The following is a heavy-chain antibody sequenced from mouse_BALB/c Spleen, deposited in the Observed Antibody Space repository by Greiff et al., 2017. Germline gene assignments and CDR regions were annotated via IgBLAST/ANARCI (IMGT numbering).Heavy chain of an antibody. CDR2: ISSGGSYT. D-gene: IGHD1-2*01. V-gene: IGHV5-9-4*01. J-gene: IGHJ4*01. CDR3: ARGITTATWYAMDY. CDR1: GFTFSSYA. Sequence: EVKLVESGGGLVKPGGSLKLSCAASGFTFSSYAMSWVRQSPEKRLEWVAEISSGGSYTYYPDTVTGRFTISSDNAKNTLYLEMSSLRSEDTAMYYCARGITTATWYAMDYWGQGTSVTVSS.